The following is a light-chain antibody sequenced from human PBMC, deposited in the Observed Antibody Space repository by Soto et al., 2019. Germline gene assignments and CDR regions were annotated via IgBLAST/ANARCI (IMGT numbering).Light chain of an antibody. CDR2: WAS. V-gene: IGKV4-1*01. CDR1: QSVLYSSNNKNY. CDR3: QQYYCTPWT. J-gene: IGKJ1*01. Sequence: DIVMTQSPDSLAVSLGERATINCKSSQSVLYSSNNKNYLAWYQQKPGQPPKLLIYWASTRKSGVPDRFSGSGSGTDFTLTISSLQAEDVAVYYCQQYYCTPWTFGQGTKVEIK.